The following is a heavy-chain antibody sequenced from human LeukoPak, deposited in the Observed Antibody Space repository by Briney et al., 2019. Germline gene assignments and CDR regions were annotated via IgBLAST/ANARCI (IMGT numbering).Heavy chain of an antibody. CDR2: ISAYNGNT. Sequence: ASVKVSCKASGYSFTSYGMSWVRQAPGQGLEWMGWISAYNGNTNYAQKLQGRVTMTTDTSTSTAYMELRSLRSDDTAVYYCARGRQLVPNNWFDHWGQGSLVTVSS. D-gene: IGHD6-6*01. CDR1: GYSFTSYG. V-gene: IGHV1-18*01. CDR3: ARGRQLVPNNWFDH. J-gene: IGHJ5*02.